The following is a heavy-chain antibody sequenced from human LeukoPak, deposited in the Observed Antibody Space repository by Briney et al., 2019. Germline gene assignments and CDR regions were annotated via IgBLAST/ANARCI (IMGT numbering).Heavy chain of an antibody. Sequence: PGGSLRLSCAASGFTFSSYGMHWVRQAPGKGLEWVAAIKEDGSEEYYMGSVKGRFTISRDNAKNSLYLQMNSLRAEDTAVYYCARDRGYTSFDYWGQGTLVIVSS. D-gene: IGHD5-18*01. CDR2: IKEDGSEE. J-gene: IGHJ4*02. CDR3: ARDRGYTSFDY. CDR1: GFTFSSYG. V-gene: IGHV3-7*01.